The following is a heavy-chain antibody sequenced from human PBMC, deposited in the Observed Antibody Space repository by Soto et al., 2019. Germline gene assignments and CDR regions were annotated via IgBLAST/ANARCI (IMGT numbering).Heavy chain of an antibody. Sequence: QVQLQESGPGLVKPSGTLSLTCAVSGASISSGCWTWVRQPPGKGLEWIGETLYSGRTNYNSSLNSRVTISIDKSETQFSLNLSSVTAADTAVYYCSSRVTDAPTWGQGTLVTVSS. CDR3: SSRVTDAPT. D-gene: IGHD3-10*01. J-gene: IGHJ5*02. V-gene: IGHV4-4*02. CDR2: TLYSGRT. CDR1: GASISSGC.